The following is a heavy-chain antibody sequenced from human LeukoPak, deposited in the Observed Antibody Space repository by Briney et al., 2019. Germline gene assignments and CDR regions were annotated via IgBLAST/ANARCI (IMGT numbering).Heavy chain of an antibody. Sequence: SETLSLTCTVSGGSISSYYWSWIRQPPGKGLEWIGYIYYSGSTSYNPSLKSRVTISVDTSKNQFSLKLSSVTAADTAVYYCARVWSFDWFPLDYWGQGTLVTVSS. J-gene: IGHJ4*02. V-gene: IGHV4-59*01. CDR1: GGSISSYY. CDR2: IYYSGST. CDR3: ARVWSFDWFPLDY. D-gene: IGHD3-9*01.